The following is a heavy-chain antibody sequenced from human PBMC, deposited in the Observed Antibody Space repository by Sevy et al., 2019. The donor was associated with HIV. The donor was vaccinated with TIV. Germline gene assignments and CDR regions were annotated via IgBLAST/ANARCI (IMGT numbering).Heavy chain of an antibody. CDR1: GSTFSSYW. CDR3: ARDRREQYCGGDCYSLYYYYYGMDV. V-gene: IGHV3-74*01. CDR2: INSDGSST. J-gene: IGHJ6*02. D-gene: IGHD2-21*02. Sequence: GGSLRLSCAASGSTFSSYWMHWVRQAPGKGLVWVSRINSDGSSTSYADSVKGRFTISRDNAKNTLYLQMNSLRAEDTAVYYCARDRREQYCGGDCYSLYYYYYGMDVWGQGTTVTVSS.